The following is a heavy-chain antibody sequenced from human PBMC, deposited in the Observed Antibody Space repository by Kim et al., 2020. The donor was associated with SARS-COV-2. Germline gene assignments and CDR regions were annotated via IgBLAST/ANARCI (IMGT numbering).Heavy chain of an antibody. J-gene: IGHJ4*02. CDR3: VRDRTGFYVFDY. Sequence: TSYADSGKGRFTVSRDNSKNTLSLQINSLRADDTALYYCVRDRTGFYVFDYWGQGTLVTVSS. D-gene: IGHD3-9*01. V-gene: IGHV3-53*01. CDR2: T.